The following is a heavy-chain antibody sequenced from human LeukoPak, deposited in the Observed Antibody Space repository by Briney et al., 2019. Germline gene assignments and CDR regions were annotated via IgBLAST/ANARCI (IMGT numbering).Heavy chain of an antibody. CDR1: GFTFNYHA. V-gene: IGHV3-23*01. Sequence: PGGSLRLSCAASGFTFNYHAMSWVRQAPGKGLEWVSAITGSSKNTYYADSVKGRFTISRDNSKNTLYLQMDYLRVEDTALYYCVKDWEAVSNTPTGIDYWGQGTLVTVSS. J-gene: IGHJ4*02. CDR2: ITGSSKNT. CDR3: VKDWEAVSNTPTGIDY. D-gene: IGHD5/OR15-5a*01.